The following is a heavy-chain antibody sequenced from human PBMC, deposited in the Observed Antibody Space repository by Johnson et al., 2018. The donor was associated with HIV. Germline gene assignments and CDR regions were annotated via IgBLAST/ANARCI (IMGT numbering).Heavy chain of an antibody. CDR3: AKVLGYSSSSRDAFDI. CDR2: IKSKTDGGTT. V-gene: IGHV3-15*01. CDR1: GFTFINAW. Sequence: MQLVESGGGLVKPGGSLRLSCAASGFTFINAWMSWVRQAPGKGLEWVGRIKSKTDGGTTDYAAPVKGRFTISRDDSKNTLYLQMNSLRAEDTAVYYCAKVLGYSSSSRDAFDIWGQGTMVTVSS. D-gene: IGHD6-6*01. J-gene: IGHJ3*02.